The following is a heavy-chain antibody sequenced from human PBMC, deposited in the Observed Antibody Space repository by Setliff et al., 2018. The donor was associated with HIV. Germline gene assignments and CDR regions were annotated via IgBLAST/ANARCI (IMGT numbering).Heavy chain of an antibody. D-gene: IGHD2-15*01. CDR3: ARVSRYCSGSACFGDWYFDL. V-gene: IGHV4-59*01. CDR2: IYNSGST. CDR1: GGSMSSYY. Sequence: PSETLSLTCSVSGGSMSSYYWSWIRQPPGKGLEWIGYIYNSGSTNYNPSLKSRVTISGDTSKNQFSLKLISVSAADTAVYYCARVSRYCSGSACFGDWYFDLWGRGTLVTVSS. J-gene: IGHJ2*01.